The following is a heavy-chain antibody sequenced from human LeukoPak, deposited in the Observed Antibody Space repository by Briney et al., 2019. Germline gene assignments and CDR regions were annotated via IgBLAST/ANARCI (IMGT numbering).Heavy chain of an antibody. D-gene: IGHD6-19*01. Sequence: SVKVSCKASGGTFSSYAISWVRQAPGQGLEWVGGIIPIFGTANYAQKFQGRVTITADESTSTAYMELSSLRSEDTAVYYCAARGIAVAGDWYFDLWGRGTLVTVSS. J-gene: IGHJ2*01. CDR1: GGTFSSYA. CDR2: IIPIFGTA. V-gene: IGHV1-69*13. CDR3: AARGIAVAGDWYFDL.